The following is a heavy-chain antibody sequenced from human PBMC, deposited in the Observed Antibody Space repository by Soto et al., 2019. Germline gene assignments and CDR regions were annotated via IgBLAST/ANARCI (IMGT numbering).Heavy chain of an antibody. CDR2: IYHSGST. J-gene: IGHJ4*02. V-gene: IGHV4-30-2*05. CDR1: GGSISSGGYS. Sequence: SETLSLTCAVSGGSISSGGYSWSWIRQPPGKGLEWIGYIYHSGSTYYNPSLKSRVTISVDTSKNQFSLKLSSVTAADTAVYYCARHRVYRGWLDYWGQGTLVTVSS. CDR3: ARHRVYRGWLDY. D-gene: IGHD6-19*01.